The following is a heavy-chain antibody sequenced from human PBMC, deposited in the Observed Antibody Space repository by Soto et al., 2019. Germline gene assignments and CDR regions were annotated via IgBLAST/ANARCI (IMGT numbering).Heavy chain of an antibody. CDR1: GYILASYW. D-gene: IGHD6-6*01. Sequence: GEALNISCHGSGYILASYWIRWVRQMPGKDLEWMGIIYPGDSDTRYSPSFQGQVTISADKSLRTAYLQWTSLKASDTALYYCARTRSFTLGFYYDGMDVWGQGTTVTVSS. J-gene: IGHJ6*02. V-gene: IGHV5-51*01. CDR3: ARTRSFTLGFYYDGMDV. CDR2: IYPGDSDT.